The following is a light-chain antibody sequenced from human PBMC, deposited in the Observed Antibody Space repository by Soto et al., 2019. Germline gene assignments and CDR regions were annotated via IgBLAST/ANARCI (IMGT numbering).Light chain of an antibody. CDR1: SSNIGAGYD. V-gene: IGLV2-14*01. Sequence: QSVLTQPPSVSGAPGQRVTISCTGSSSNIGAGYDVHWYQQHPGKAPKLMIYEVSNRPSGVSNRFSGSKSGNTASLTISGLQAEDEADYYCSSYTSSSTRVFGGGTKLTVL. CDR3: SSYTSSSTRV. J-gene: IGLJ3*02. CDR2: EVS.